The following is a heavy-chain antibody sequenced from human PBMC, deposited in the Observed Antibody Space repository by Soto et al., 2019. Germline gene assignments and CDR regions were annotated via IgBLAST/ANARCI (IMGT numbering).Heavy chain of an antibody. Sequence: QVQLVQSGAEVKKPGASVKVSCKASGYRFTDYAIHWVRQAPGQRLEWMGWINTDNGNTKYSENFQGRVTIIRDPSASTAYMELSSLRSDDTAVYYWAREGSSSVFDFWGQGTLVSVSS. CDR1: GYRFTDYA. CDR2: INTDNGNT. D-gene: IGHD6-6*01. V-gene: IGHV1-3*04. CDR3: AREGSSSVFDF. J-gene: IGHJ4*02.